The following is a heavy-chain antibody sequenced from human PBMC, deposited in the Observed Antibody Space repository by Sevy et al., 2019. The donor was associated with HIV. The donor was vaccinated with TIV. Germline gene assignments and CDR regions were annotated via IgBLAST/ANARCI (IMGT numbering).Heavy chain of an antibody. CDR1: GYTFTSYG. CDR2: ISAYNGNT. CDR3: ARDTPYYYDSSGYPTKDDAFDI. J-gene: IGHJ3*02. Sequence: ASVKVSCKASGYTFTSYGISWVRQAPGQGLEWMGWISAYNGNTNYAQKLQGRVTMTTDTSTSTAYMELRSLRSDETAVYYCARDTPYYYDSSGYPTKDDAFDIWGQGTMVTVSS. D-gene: IGHD3-22*01. V-gene: IGHV1-18*01.